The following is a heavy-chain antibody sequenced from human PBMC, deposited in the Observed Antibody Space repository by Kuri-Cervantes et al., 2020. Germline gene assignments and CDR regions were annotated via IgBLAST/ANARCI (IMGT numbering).Heavy chain of an antibody. D-gene: IGHD6-13*01. J-gene: IGHJ2*01. CDR2: IKQDGSEK. Sequence: RGSLRLSCAASGFTFSSYWMSWVRQAPGKGLEWVANIKQDGSEKYYVDSVKGRFTVSRDNAKNSLYLQMNSLRAEDTALYYCAKGGSSSSWENWYFDLWGRGTLVTVSS. CDR1: GFTFSSYW. V-gene: IGHV3-7*03. CDR3: AKGGSSSSWENWYFDL.